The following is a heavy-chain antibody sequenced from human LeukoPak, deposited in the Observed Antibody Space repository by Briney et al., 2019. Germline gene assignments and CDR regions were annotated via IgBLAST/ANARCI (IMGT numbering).Heavy chain of an antibody. D-gene: IGHD3-22*01. CDR1: RVSVSSGSYY. Sequence: SETLSLTCTVSRVSVSSGSYYWRWIRQPPGKGLDWIGYISYSGSTNYNPSLKSRVTISVDPSENQFSLKLSSVTAADTAVYYCARESYYDSRRYFDLWGRGTLVTVSS. V-gene: IGHV4-61*01. J-gene: IGHJ2*01. CDR3: ARESYYDSRRYFDL. CDR2: ISYSGST.